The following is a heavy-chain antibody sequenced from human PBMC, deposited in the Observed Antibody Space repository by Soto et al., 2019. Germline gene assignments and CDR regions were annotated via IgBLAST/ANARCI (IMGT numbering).Heavy chain of an antibody. CDR2: VNPSGGHT. D-gene: IGHD2-21*02. CDR3: ARGGHVVVVTAALAY. CDR1: GDTFTDYY. V-gene: IGHV1-46*01. J-gene: IGHJ4*02. Sequence: QVQLMQSGAEVKKPGASVKVSCKASGDTFTDYYIHWVRQAPGQGLEWMGTVNPSGGHTIYAQNFLARGPMTRDTSNSTLYMELTSLTSDDTAIYYCARGGHVVVVTAALAYGGQGTLVTVSS.